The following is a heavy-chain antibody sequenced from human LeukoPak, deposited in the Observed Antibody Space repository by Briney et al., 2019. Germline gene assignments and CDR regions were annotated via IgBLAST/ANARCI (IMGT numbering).Heavy chain of an antibody. CDR3: ARYSGIYGHDY. CDR1: GASFTSFY. Sequence: SETLSLTCTVSGASFTSFYWSWIRQPAGKGLEWIGHFFSSGSTNYTSSLKSRATISVDKSKNQSSLSLTAVTAADTAVYFCARYSGIYGHDYWGQGTLVTVSS. D-gene: IGHD3-10*01. V-gene: IGHV4-4*07. CDR2: FFSSGST. J-gene: IGHJ4*02.